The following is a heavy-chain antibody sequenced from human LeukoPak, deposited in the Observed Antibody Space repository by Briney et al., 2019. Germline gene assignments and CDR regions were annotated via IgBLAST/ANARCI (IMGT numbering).Heavy chain of an antibody. Sequence: GGSLRLSCAASGFTFSSYEMNWVRQAPGKGLEWVSYISSSGSTIYYADSREGRFTISRDNAKNSLYLQMNSLRAEDTAVYYCARGVEWHIVATTAFDIWGQGTMVTVSS. CDR2: ISSSGSTI. D-gene: IGHD5-12*01. CDR3: ARGVEWHIVATTAFDI. J-gene: IGHJ3*02. V-gene: IGHV3-48*03. CDR1: GFTFSSYE.